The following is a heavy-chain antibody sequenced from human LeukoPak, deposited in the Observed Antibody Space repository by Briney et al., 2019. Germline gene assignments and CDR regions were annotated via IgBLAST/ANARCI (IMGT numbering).Heavy chain of an antibody. CDR2: IKLDGSEK. V-gene: IGHV3-7*02. Sequence: GGSLRLSCAASGFTFNTYWMTWVRQAPGKGLEWVANIKLDGSEKYYVDSVKGRFTISRDNAKNSLFLQMNSLRDEDTAVYYCASGFSSSPYFDYWGQGTLVTVSS. CDR3: ASGFSSSPYFDY. J-gene: IGHJ4*02. CDR1: GFTFNTYW. D-gene: IGHD6-6*01.